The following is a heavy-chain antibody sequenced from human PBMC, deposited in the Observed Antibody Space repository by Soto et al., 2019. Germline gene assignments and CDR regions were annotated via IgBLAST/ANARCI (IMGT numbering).Heavy chain of an antibody. CDR2: IKSKTDGGTT. CDR1: GFTFSNAW. D-gene: IGHD6-19*01. J-gene: IGHJ4*02. CDR3: TIFIAVAAPPPDY. Sequence: GGSLRLSCAASGFTFSNAWMNWVRQAPGKGLEWVGRIKSKTDGGTTDYAAPVKGRFTISRDDSKNTLYLQMNSLKTEDTAVYYCTIFIAVAAPPPDYWGQGTLVTVSS. V-gene: IGHV3-15*07.